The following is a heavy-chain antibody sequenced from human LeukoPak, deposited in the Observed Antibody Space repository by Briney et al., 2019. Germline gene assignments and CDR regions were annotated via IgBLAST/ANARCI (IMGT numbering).Heavy chain of an antibody. V-gene: IGHV3-21*01. Sequence: GGSLRLSCAASGFTLSSYSMNWVRQAPGKGLEWVSSISSSSSYIYYADSVKGRFTISRDNAKNSLYLQMNSLRAEDTAVYYCARGEWFGELGIDYWGQGTLVTVSS. CDR3: ARGEWFGELGIDY. CDR2: ISSSSSYI. D-gene: IGHD3-10*01. CDR1: GFTLSSYS. J-gene: IGHJ4*02.